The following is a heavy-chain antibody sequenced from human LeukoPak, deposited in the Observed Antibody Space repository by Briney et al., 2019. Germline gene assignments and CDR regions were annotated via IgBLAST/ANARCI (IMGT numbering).Heavy chain of an antibody. CDR2: LTGDGNT. J-gene: IGHJ4*02. V-gene: IGHV3-23*01. D-gene: IGHD1-20*01. Sequence: GGSLRLSCAASGFTFSGYWMSWVRQTPEKGLEWVSVLTGDGNTYYADSVKGRFTNSRDDSKNTLFLQMNSLRAEDTAVYFCAKVKWKLIGYFDYWGQGTLVTVSS. CDR3: AKVKWKLIGYFDY. CDR1: GFTFSGYW.